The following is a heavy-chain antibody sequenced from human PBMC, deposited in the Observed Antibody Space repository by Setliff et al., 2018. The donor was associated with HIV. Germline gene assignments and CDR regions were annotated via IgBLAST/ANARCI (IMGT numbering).Heavy chain of an antibody. CDR2: IHHSRRT. CDR3: ARDQTSNSDFDY. Sequence: PSETLSLTCAVYGGSFSGYYWSWIRQSPEKGLEWIGEIHHSRRTNYSPSLKSRVAISLDTSKNQFSLKLSSVTAADTAVYYCARDQTSNSDFDYWGQGTLVTVSS. J-gene: IGHJ4*02. D-gene: IGHD4-4*01. CDR1: GGSFSGYY. V-gene: IGHV4-34*01.